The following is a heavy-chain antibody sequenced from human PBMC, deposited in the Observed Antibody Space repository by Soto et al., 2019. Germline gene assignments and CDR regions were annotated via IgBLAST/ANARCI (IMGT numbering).Heavy chain of an antibody. V-gene: IGHV3-13*01. D-gene: IGHD6-13*01. Sequence: GGSLRLSCEASGFTFSGFDMHWVRQPTGKGLEWVSSIGTDGDTCYAVSVKGRFTISRDNAKNSLSLQMNSLRAGDMAVYFCAKSQEIGTHFFDSRGQET. CDR1: GFTFSGFD. CDR3: AKSQEIGTHFFDS. CDR2: IGTDGDT. J-gene: IGHJ4*02.